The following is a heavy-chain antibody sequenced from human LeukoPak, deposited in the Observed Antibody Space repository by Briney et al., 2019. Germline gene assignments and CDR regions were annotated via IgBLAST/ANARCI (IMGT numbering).Heavy chain of an antibody. V-gene: IGHV4-61*02. CDR1: GGSISSGTYY. J-gene: IGHJ4*02. CDR2: IYTTGST. D-gene: IGHD3-22*01. CDR3: ARVTTGGYYNC. Sequence: SQTLSLTCTVSGGSISSGTYYWTWIRQPAGKGLEWIGRIYTTGSTNYNPSLKSRVTMSTDTSKNQFSLKLSSVTAADTAVYYCARVTTGGYYNCWGQGTLVTASS.